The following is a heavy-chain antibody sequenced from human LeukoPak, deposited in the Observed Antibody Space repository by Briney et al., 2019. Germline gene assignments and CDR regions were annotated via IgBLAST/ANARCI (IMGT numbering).Heavy chain of an antibody. CDR2: INSGGTT. Sequence: PGGSLRLSCAASGFTVSSKYMAWVRQAPGKGLEWVSSINSGGTTNHADSVKGRFTISRDYSKNTLNLQMNSLRAEDTAVYYCATIVSDSSGWYHFDHWGQGALVTVSS. D-gene: IGHD6-19*01. J-gene: IGHJ4*02. CDR3: ATIVSDSSGWYHFDH. V-gene: IGHV3-66*01. CDR1: GFTVSSKY.